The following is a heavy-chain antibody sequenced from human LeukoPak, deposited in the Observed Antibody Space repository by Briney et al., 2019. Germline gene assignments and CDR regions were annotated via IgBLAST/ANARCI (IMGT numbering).Heavy chain of an antibody. CDR1: GYSFTSYW. Sequence: GESLKISCKGSGYSFTSYWIGWVRQMPGKGLEWMGIIYPGDSDTRYSPSFQGQVTISADKSISTAYLQWSSLKASDTAMNYCARHLDTAMVTDYYYGMDVWGQGTTVTVSS. D-gene: IGHD5-18*01. CDR2: IYPGDSDT. CDR3: ARHLDTAMVTDYYYGMDV. J-gene: IGHJ6*02. V-gene: IGHV5-51*01.